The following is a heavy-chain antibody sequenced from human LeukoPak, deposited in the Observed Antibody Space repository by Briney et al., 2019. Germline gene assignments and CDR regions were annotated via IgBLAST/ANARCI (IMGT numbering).Heavy chain of an antibody. CDR3: ARDCGGGSCYGPYDAFDI. Sequence: GGSLRLSCAASGFTFSSYEMNWVRQAPGKGLEWVSYISSRGSTIYYADSVKGRFAISRDNAKNSLYLQMNSLRAEDTAVYYCARDCGGGSCYGPYDAFDIWGQGTMVTVSS. V-gene: IGHV3-48*03. D-gene: IGHD2-15*01. CDR1: GFTFSSYE. J-gene: IGHJ3*02. CDR2: ISSRGSTI.